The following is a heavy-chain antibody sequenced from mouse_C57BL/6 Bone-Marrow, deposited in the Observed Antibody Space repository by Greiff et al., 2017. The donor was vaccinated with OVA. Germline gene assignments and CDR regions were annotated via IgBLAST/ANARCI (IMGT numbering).Heavy chain of an antibody. CDR3: ARPAITTVVARDWYFDV. D-gene: IGHD1-1*01. Sequence: QVQLQQSGPELVKPGASVKLSCTASGYAFSSSWMNWVKQRPGKGLEWIGRIDPGDGDTNYTGKFQGKATLTADKSSITAYMQLSSLTSEDSAVYFCARPAITTVVARDWYFDVWGTGTTVTVSS. CDR1: GYAFSSSW. V-gene: IGHV1-82*01. CDR2: IDPGDGDT. J-gene: IGHJ1*03.